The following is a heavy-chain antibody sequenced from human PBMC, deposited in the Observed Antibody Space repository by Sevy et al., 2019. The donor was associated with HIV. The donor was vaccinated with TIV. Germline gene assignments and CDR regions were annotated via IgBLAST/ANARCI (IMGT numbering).Heavy chain of an antibody. J-gene: IGHJ3*02. CDR3: STPRPGASWATFDI. D-gene: IGHD1-26*01. V-gene: IGHV3-15*07. CDR2: IKSKMDGRAA. CDR1: GFPFKNAW. Sequence: GGSLRLSCTVSGFPFKNAWMHWVRQAPGRGLEWVGRIKSKMDGRAAEYSAPVKGRFSISRDDSKNTVYLQMNSLKIEDTAVYYCSTPRPGASWATFDIWGQGTMVTVSS.